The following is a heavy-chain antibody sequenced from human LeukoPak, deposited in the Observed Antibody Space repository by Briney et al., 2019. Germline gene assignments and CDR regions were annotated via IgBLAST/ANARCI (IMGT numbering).Heavy chain of an antibody. V-gene: IGHV1-18*01. J-gene: IGHJ6*02. CDR3: ASPSLLWFGDDYYYYGMDV. Sequence: ASVKVSGKASGYTFTSYGISWVRQAPGQGLEWMGWISAYNGNTNYAQKLQGRVTMTTDTSTSTAYMELRSLRSDDTAVYYCASPSLLWFGDDYYYYGMDVWGQGTTVTVSS. D-gene: IGHD3-10*01. CDR2: ISAYNGNT. CDR1: GYTFTSYG.